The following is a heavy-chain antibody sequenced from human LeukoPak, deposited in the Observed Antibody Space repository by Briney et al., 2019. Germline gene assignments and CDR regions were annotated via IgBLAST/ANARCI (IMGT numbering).Heavy chain of an antibody. CDR2: IIPIFGTA. J-gene: IGHJ6*02. V-gene: IGHV1-69*13. CDR1: GNSISNYA. D-gene: IGHD3-16*01. CDR3: TTRACHAGGCSSSFYYYYGLHF. Sequence: SVTVSCTASGNSISNYAVSWVRQAPGQGFEWMGGIIPIFGTADYAQKFQGRVTITADQSTSTTYMALSSLKSEDTATYYCTTRACHAGGCSSSFYYYYGLHFWGQGTTVSVSS.